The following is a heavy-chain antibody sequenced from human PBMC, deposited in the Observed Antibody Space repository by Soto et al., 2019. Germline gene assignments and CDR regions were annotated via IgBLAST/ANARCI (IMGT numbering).Heavy chain of an antibody. CDR2: ISGSGGRS. CDR1: GFTFSNYA. Sequence: EVQLLDSGGGLVQPGGSLRLSCAASGFTFSNYAMTWVRQGPGKGLEWVSGISGSGGRSYYADSVKGRFTISRDNSKSTLSLQMTSLRAEHTAVYYCAKAYFVWSSEQPYYFDYWGQGTLVTVSS. D-gene: IGHD3-16*01. V-gene: IGHV3-23*01. J-gene: IGHJ4*02. CDR3: AKAYFVWSSEQPYYFDY.